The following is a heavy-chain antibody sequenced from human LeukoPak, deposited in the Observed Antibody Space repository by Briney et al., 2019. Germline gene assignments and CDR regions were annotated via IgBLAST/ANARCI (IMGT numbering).Heavy chain of an antibody. CDR2: IYYSGST. Sequence: SETLSLTCTVSGGSISSSSYYWGWIRQPPGKGLEWIGSIYYSGSTYYNPSLKSRVTISVDTSKNQFSLKLSSVTAADTAVYYCARVSNNCSSTSCYAADFDYWGQGTLVTVSS. V-gene: IGHV4-39*01. D-gene: IGHD2-2*01. J-gene: IGHJ4*02. CDR1: GGSISSSSYY. CDR3: ARVSNNCSSTSCYAADFDY.